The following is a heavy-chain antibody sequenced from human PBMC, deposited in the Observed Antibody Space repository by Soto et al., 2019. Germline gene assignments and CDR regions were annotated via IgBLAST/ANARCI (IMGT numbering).Heavy chain of an antibody. J-gene: IGHJ6*03. D-gene: IGHD6-13*01. CDR3: ARGGRYSSSWYPTKYYYYYYMDV. CDR1: GYTFTGYY. Sequence: EASVKVSCKASGYTFTGYYMHWVRQAPGQGLEWMGWINPNSGGTNYAQKFQGWVTMTRDTSISTAYMELSRLRSDDTAVYYCARGGRYSSSWYPTKYYYYYYMDVWGKGTTVTV. CDR2: INPNSGGT. V-gene: IGHV1-2*04.